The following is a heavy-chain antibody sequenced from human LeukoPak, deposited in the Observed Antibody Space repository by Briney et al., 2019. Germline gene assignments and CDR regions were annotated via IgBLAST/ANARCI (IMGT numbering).Heavy chain of an antibody. CDR2: IWYDGSRS. CDR3: TRDAADYFDSSASFDY. V-gene: IGHV3-30*04. CDR1: GFTFRSCS. D-gene: IGHD3-22*01. Sequence: PGKSLRLSCAASGFTFRSCSMHWVRQAPGQGLEWVAVIWYDGSRSDYADSVKGRFTISRDNSKNTLFLQMNSLRGEDTAVYYCTRDAADYFDSSASFDYWGQGTLVTVSS. J-gene: IGHJ4*02.